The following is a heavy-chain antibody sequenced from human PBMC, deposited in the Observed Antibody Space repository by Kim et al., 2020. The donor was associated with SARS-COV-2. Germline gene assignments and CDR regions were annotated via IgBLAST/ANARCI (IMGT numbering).Heavy chain of an antibody. J-gene: IGHJ4*02. CDR3: ARVYASLHPPKNGAEFDY. Sequence: SETLSLTCTVSGGSISSSSYYWGWIRQPPGKGLEWIGSIYYSGSTYYNPSLKSRVTISVDTSKNQFSLKLSSVTAADTAVYYCARVYASLHPPKNGAEFDYWGQGTLVTVSS. D-gene: IGHD3-16*01. V-gene: IGHV4-39*07. CDR2: IYYSGST. CDR1: GGSISSSSYY.